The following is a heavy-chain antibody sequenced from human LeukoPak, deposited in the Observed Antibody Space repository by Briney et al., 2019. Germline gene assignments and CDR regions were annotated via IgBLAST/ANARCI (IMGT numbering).Heavy chain of an antibody. CDR3: ARDYCTNGVCFDGVNWFDP. D-gene: IGHD2-8*01. Sequence: ASVKVSCKASGYTFTSYGISWVRQAPGQGLEWMGWISAYNGNTNYAQKLQGRVTMTTDTSTNTAYMELRSLRSDDTAVYYCARDYCTNGVCFDGVNWFDPWGQGTLVTISS. J-gene: IGHJ5*02. CDR1: GYTFTSYG. V-gene: IGHV1-18*01. CDR2: ISAYNGNT.